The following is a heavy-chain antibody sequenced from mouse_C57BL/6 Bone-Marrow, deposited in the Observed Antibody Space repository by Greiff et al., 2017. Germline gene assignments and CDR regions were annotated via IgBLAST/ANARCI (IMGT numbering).Heavy chain of an antibody. CDR1: GYTFTSYW. CDR3: AQLITTVVADY. Sequence: VQLQQPGAELVKPGASVKVSCKASGYTFTSYWMHWVKQRPGQGLEWIGRIHPSDSDTNYNQKFKGKATLTVDISSSTAYMQLSSLTSEDSAVYYCAQLITTVVADYWGQGTTLTVSS. D-gene: IGHD1-1*01. J-gene: IGHJ2*01. CDR2: IHPSDSDT. V-gene: IGHV1-74*01.